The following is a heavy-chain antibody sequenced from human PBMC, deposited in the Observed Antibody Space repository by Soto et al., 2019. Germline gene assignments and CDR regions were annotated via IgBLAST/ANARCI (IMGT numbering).Heavy chain of an antibody. CDR3: ARGRDVVVVPAGTYYYYYYGMDV. Sequence: QVQLVQSGAEVKKPGSSVKVSCKASGGTFSSYAISWVRQAPGRGLEWMGGIIPIFGTANYAQKFQGRVTITADESTSTAYMELSSLRSEDTAVYYCARGRDVVVVPAGTYYYYYYGMDVWGQGTTVTVSS. CDR2: IIPIFGTA. D-gene: IGHD2-2*01. V-gene: IGHV1-69*01. J-gene: IGHJ6*02. CDR1: GGTFSSYA.